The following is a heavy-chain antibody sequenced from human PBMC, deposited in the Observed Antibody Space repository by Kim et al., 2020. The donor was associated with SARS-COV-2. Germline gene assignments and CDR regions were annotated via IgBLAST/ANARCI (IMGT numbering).Heavy chain of an antibody. J-gene: IGHJ6*01. Sequence: GGSLRLSCAASGFTFSSYGMHWVRQAPGKGLEWVAVISYDGSNKYYADSVKGRFTISRDNSKNTLYLQMNSLRAEDTAVYYCAKAARIAARPYYYYYGM. D-gene: IGHD6-6*01. CDR3: AKAARIAARPYYYYYGM. V-gene: IGHV3-30*18. CDR2: ISYDGSNK. CDR1: GFTFSSYG.